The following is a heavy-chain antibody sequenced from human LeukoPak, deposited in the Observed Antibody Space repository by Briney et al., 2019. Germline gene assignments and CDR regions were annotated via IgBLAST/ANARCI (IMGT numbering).Heavy chain of an antibody. CDR2: ISSSSYI. V-gene: IGHV3-21*01. D-gene: IGHD6-13*01. Sequence: GGSLRLSCAASGFTFSSDSMNWVRQAPGKGLEWISSISSSSYIHYADSVKGRFTISRDNAKNSMYLQMNSLRAEDTAVYYCARDRVAEGAYFDYWGQGTLVTVSS. CDR1: GFTFSSDS. CDR3: ARDRVAEGAYFDY. J-gene: IGHJ4*02.